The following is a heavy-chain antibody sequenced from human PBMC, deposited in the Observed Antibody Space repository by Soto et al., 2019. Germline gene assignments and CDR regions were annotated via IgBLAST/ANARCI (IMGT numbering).Heavy chain of an antibody. CDR1: GGSISSYY. CDR3: ARDRISGYSAGFGY. CDR2: IYYSGST. Sequence: NPSETLSLTCTVSGGSISSYYWSWIRQPPGKGLEWIGYIYYSGSTNYNPSLKSRVTISVDTSKNQFSLKLSSVTAADTAVYYCARDRISGYSAGFGYWGQGTLVTVSS. D-gene: IGHD3-22*01. J-gene: IGHJ4*02. V-gene: IGHV4-59*01.